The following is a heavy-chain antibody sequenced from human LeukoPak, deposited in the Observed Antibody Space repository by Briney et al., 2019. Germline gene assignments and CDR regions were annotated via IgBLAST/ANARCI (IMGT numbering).Heavy chain of an antibody. Sequence: PGGSLRPSCAASGFTFSSYAMSWVRQAPGKGLEWVSAISGSGGSTYYADSVKGRFTISRDNSKNTLYLQMNSLRAEDTAVYYCAKEKGGYDLPYYFDYWGQGTLVTVSS. V-gene: IGHV3-23*01. D-gene: IGHD5-12*01. CDR2: ISGSGGST. J-gene: IGHJ4*02. CDR3: AKEKGGYDLPYYFDY. CDR1: GFTFSSYA.